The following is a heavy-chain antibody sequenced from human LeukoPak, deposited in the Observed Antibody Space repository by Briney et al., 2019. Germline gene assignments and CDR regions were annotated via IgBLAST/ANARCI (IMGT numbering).Heavy chain of an antibody. J-gene: IGHJ4*02. V-gene: IGHV4-59*01. CDR1: GGSFSGYY. Sequence: SETLSLTCAVYGGSFSGYYWSWIRQPPGKGLEWIGYIYYSGSTNYNPSLKSRVTISVDTSKNQFSLKLSSVTAADTAVYYCVRTAVTTFGFDYWGQGTLVTVSS. D-gene: IGHD3-16*01. CDR3: VRTAVTTFGFDY. CDR2: IYYSGST.